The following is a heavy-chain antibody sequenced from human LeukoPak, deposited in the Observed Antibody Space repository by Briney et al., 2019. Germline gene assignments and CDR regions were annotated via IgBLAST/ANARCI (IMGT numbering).Heavy chain of an antibody. D-gene: IGHD6-13*01. CDR1: GFTFSSYA. J-gene: IGHJ5*02. CDR2: ISCSGGNT. Sequence: GGSLRLSCAASGFTFSSYAMSWVRQAPGKGLEWVSAISCSGGNTYYADSVKGRFTISRDNSKNTLYLQMNSLRAEDTAVYYCEKGPIAAADNFDPWGQGTLVTVSS. V-gene: IGHV3-23*01. CDR3: EKGPIAAADNFDP.